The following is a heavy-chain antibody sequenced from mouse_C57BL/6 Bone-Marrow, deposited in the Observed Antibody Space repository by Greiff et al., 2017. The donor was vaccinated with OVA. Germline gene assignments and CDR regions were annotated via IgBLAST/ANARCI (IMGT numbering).Heavy chain of an antibody. CDR3: ARDAHYYGSSWAMDY. D-gene: IGHD1-1*01. Sequence: EVQRVESGGGLVQSGRSLRLSCATSGFTFSAFYMEWVRQAPGKGLEWIAASRNKANDYTTEYSASVKGRFIVSRDTSQSILYLQMNALRAEDTAIYYCARDAHYYGSSWAMDYWGQGTSVTVSS. V-gene: IGHV7-1*01. J-gene: IGHJ4*01. CDR1: GFTFSAFY. CDR2: SRNKANDYTT.